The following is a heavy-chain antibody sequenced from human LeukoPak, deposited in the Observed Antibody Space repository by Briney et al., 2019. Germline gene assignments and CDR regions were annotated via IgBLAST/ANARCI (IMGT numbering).Heavy chain of an antibody. J-gene: IGHJ6*03. CDR2: IYYSGST. Sequence: PSETLSLTCTVSGGSISSSSYYWGWIRQPPGKGLEWIGYIYYSGSTNYNPSLKSRVTISVDTSKNQFSLKLSSVTAADTAVYYCARTVRSSGSTYYYYYYYMDVWGKGTTVTISS. CDR1: GGSISSSSYY. V-gene: IGHV4-61*05. CDR3: ARTVRSSGSTYYYYYYYMDV. D-gene: IGHD3-22*01.